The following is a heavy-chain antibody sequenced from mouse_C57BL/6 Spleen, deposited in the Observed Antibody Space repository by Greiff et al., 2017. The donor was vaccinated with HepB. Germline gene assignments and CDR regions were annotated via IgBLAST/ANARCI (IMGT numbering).Heavy chain of an antibody. D-gene: IGHD1-1*01. CDR2: IDPSDSYT. J-gene: IGHJ1*03. CDR1: GYTFTSYW. V-gene: IGHV1-69*01. Sequence: VQLQQSGAELVMPGASVKLSCKASGYTFTSYWMHWVKQRPGQGLEWIGEIDPSDSYTNYNQKFKGKSTLTVDKSSSTAYMQLSSLTSEDSAVYYCARYGSPYWYFDVWGTGTTVTVSS. CDR3: ARYGSPYWYFDV.